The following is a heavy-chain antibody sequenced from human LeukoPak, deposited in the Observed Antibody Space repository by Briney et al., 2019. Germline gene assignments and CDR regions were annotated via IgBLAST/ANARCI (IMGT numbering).Heavy chain of an antibody. Sequence: GGSLRLSCAASGFTFSSYSINWVRRAPGKGLEWVSSISGSSSYIYYADSVNGRFTISRDNAKKSLYLQMNSLRAEDTVVYYCARGLRRGDYWGQGTLVTVSS. CDR3: ARGLRRGDY. J-gene: IGHJ4*02. CDR1: GFTFSSYS. V-gene: IGHV3-21*01. D-gene: IGHD4-17*01. CDR2: ISGSSSYI.